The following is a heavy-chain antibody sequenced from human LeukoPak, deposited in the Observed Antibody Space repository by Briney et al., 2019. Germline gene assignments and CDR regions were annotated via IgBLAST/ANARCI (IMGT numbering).Heavy chain of an antibody. V-gene: IGHV1-46*01. CDR3: ARDNSVGDIAWWFDP. Sequence: ASVKVSCKASGYTFINNWMHWVRQTPGQGLEWIGLINPTGTGTLYAQKFQGRVTMTRDMSTSTDYMELSSLRSEDTAVYYCARDNSVGDIAWWFDPWGQGTLVTVSS. J-gene: IGHJ5*02. CDR1: GYTFINNW. CDR2: INPTGTGT. D-gene: IGHD3-10*01.